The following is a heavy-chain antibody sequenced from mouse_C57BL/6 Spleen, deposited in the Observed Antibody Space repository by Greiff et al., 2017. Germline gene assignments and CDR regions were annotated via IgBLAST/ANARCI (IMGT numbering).Heavy chain of an antibody. CDR1: GYAFSSYW. V-gene: IGHV1-80*01. J-gene: IGHJ2*01. D-gene: IGHD1-1*01. CDR3: ARRGSYVGYYFDY. CDR2: IYPGDGDT. Sequence: QVQLQQSGSELVKPGASVKISCKASGYAFSSYWMNWVKQRPGKGLEWLGQIYPGDGDTNYNGKFKGKATLTADKASSTAYMQLSSLTSEDSAVYFCARRGSYVGYYFDYWGQGTTLTVSS.